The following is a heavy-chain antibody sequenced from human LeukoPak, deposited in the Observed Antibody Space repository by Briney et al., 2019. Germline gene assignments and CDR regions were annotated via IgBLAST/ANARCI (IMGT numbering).Heavy chain of an antibody. J-gene: IGHJ4*02. CDR3: ARGRRITFGGVIPDY. CDR1: GGSFSGCY. V-gene: IGHV4-34*01. D-gene: IGHD3-16*02. CDR2: INHSGST. Sequence: SETLSLTCAVYGGSFSGCYWSWIRQPPGKGLEWIGEINHSGSTNYNPSLKSRVTISVDTSKNQFSLKLSSVTAADTAVYYCARGRRITFGGVIPDYWGQGTLVTVSS.